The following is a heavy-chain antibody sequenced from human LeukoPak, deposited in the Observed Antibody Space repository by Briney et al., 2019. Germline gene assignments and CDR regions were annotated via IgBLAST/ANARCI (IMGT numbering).Heavy chain of an antibody. CDR2: IIPIFGTA. CDR3: ARDHWYYYDSSGYYDYNWFDP. CDR1: GGTFSSYA. J-gene: IGHJ5*02. Sequence: SVKVSCKASGGTFSSYAISWVRQAPGQGLEWMGRIIPIFGTANYAQKFQGRVTITTDESTSTAYMELSSLRSEDTAVYYCARDHWYYYDSSGYYDYNWFDPWGQGTLVTVSS. V-gene: IGHV1-69*05. D-gene: IGHD3-22*01.